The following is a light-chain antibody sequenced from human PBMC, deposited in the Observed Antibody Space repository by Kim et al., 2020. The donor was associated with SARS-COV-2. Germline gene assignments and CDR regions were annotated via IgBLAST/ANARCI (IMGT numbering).Light chain of an antibody. CDR1: QGVNSY. CDR2: AAS. Sequence: GSPGERATRSCRASQGVNSYLAWYHQKPGQAPRVLFYAASTRATDIPARVSASGSGTEFTLTISSLQSEDYGVYYCQQYNNWPVTFGGGTKVDIK. CDR3: QQYNNWPVT. V-gene: IGKV3-15*01. J-gene: IGKJ4*01.